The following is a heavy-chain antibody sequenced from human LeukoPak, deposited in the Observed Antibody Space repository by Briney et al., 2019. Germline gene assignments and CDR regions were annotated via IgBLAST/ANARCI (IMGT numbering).Heavy chain of an antibody. CDR2: TYYSGST. V-gene: IGHV4-59*01. Sequence: SETLSLTCTVSGGSISGYYWTWIRQPPGKGLEWIGYTYYSGSTNYNPSLKSRVTISVDTLKNQVSLKLSSVTAADTAVYYYARDLTGYYFDNWGQGTLVTVSS. J-gene: IGHJ4*02. CDR3: ARDLTGYYFDN. D-gene: IGHD1-20*01. CDR1: GGSISGYY.